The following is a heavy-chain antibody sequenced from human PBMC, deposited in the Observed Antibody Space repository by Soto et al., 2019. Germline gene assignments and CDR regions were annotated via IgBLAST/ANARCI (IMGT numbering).Heavy chain of an antibody. Sequence: GGSLRLSCAASGFTFSSYAMHWVRQAPGKGLEYVSAISSNGGSTYYANSVKGRFTISRDNSKNTLYLQMGSLRAEDMAVYYCAGDPGLPPPIEDYYYMDVWGKGTTVTVSS. CDR3: AGDPGLPPPIEDYYYMDV. D-gene: IGHD5-18*01. CDR2: ISSNGGST. J-gene: IGHJ6*03. CDR1: GFTFSSYA. V-gene: IGHV3-64*01.